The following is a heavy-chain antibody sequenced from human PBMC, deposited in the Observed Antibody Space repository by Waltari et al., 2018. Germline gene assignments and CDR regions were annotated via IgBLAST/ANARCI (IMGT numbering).Heavy chain of an antibody. D-gene: IGHD3-16*02. CDR1: GSSFTSYW. CDR2: IYPGDSDT. Sequence: VQLVQSGAEVKKPGESLKISCKGSGSSFTSYWFGWVSQMPGKGLEWMGIIYPGDSDTRYSPSFQGQVTISADKSISTAYLQWSSLKASDTAMYYCARDSAGELSLYPRFFDYWGQGTLVTVSS. J-gene: IGHJ4*02. CDR3: ARDSAGELSLYPRFFDY. V-gene: IGHV5-51*03.